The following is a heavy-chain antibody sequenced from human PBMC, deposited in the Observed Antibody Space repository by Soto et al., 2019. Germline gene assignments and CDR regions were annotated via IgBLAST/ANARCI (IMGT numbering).Heavy chain of an antibody. CDR1: GFTFDDYA. J-gene: IGHJ4*02. CDR3: AKDRGIAVAGTLYYFDY. CDR2: ISWNSGSI. Sequence: EVQLVESGGGLVQPGRSLRLYCAACGFTFDDYAMHWVRQAPGKGLEWVSGISWNSGSIGYADSVKGRFTISRDNAKNSLYLQMNSLRAEDTALYYCAKDRGIAVAGTLYYFDYLGQGTLVTVSS. D-gene: IGHD6-19*01. V-gene: IGHV3-9*01.